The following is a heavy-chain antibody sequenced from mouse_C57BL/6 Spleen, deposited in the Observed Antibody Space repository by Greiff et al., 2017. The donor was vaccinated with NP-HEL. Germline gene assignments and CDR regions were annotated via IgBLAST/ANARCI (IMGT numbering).Heavy chain of an antibody. V-gene: IGHV1-55*01. Sequence: VQLQQPGAELVKPGASVKMSCKASGYTFTSYWITWVKQRPGQGLEWIGDIYPGSGSTNYNEKFKSKATLTVDTSSSTAYMQLSSLTSEDSAVYYCARHYDYDRYYFDYWGQGTTLTVSS. CDR1: GYTFTSYW. D-gene: IGHD2-4*01. CDR2: IYPGSGST. CDR3: ARHYDYDRYYFDY. J-gene: IGHJ2*01.